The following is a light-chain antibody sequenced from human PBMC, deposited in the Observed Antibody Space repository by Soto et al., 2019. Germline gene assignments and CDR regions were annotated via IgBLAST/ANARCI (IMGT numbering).Light chain of an antibody. V-gene: IGLV2-23*02. CDR3: CSYAGSSFVV. J-gene: IGLJ2*01. CDR2: EVQ. Sequence: QSALTQPASVSGSPGQSITISCSGTSSDVGSYNLVSWYQQHPGKAPKLMIYEVQKRPSGVSSRFSGSKSGNTASLTISGLQAEDEANYYCCSYAGSSFVVFGGGTQLTVL. CDR1: SSDVGSYNL.